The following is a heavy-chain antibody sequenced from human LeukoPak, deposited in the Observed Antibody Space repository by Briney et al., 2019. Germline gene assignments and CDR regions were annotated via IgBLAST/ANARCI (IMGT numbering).Heavy chain of an antibody. D-gene: IGHD3-10*01. J-gene: IGHJ4*02. Sequence: GASVTVSCKASGYTFTSYGISWVRQAPGQGLEWMGWISAYNGNTNYAQKLQGRVTMTTDTSTSTAYMELRSLRSDDTAVYYCARVQEGYGSGSYFDYWGQGTLVTVSS. CDR1: GYTFTSYG. CDR2: ISAYNGNT. CDR3: ARVQEGYGSGSYFDY. V-gene: IGHV1-18*01.